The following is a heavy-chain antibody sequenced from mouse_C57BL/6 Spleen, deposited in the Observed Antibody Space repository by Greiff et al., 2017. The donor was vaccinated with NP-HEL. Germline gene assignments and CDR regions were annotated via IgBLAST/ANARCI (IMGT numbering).Heavy chain of an antibody. V-gene: IGHV1-61*01. Sequence: VQLQQPGAELVRPGSSVKLSCKASGYTFTSYWMDWVKQRPGQGLEWIGNIYPSDSETHYNQKFKDKATLTVDKSSSTAYMQLSSLTSEDSAVYYCARISYGSSNYWGQGTTLTVSS. CDR2: IYPSDSET. D-gene: IGHD1-1*01. CDR1: GYTFTSYW. J-gene: IGHJ2*01. CDR3: ARISYGSSNY.